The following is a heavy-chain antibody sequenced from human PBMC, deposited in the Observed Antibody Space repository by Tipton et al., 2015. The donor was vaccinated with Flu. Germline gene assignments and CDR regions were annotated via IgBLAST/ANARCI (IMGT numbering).Heavy chain of an antibody. Sequence: YWSWIRQPPGKGLEWIGYIYPDDSDTRYSPSFQGQVTISADKSSSTAYLQWSSLKASDTAIYYCARQDCSSGTCYIDYWGQGTLITVSS. CDR3: ARQDCSSGTCYIDY. V-gene: IGHV5-51*01. J-gene: IGHJ4*02. CDR2: IYPDDSDT. D-gene: IGHD2-2*02. CDR1: YW.